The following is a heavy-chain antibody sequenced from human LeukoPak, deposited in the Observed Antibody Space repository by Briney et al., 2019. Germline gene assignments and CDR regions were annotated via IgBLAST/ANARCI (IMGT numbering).Heavy chain of an antibody. D-gene: IGHD6-6*01. CDR2: INPNSGGT. CDR1: GYTFTGYY. Sequence: ASVKVSCKASGYTFTGYYMHWVRQAPGQGLEWMGWINPNSGGTNYAQKFQGRVTMTRDTSISTAYMELSRLRSDDTAVYYCARSRYSSSHDERWGPGTLVTVSS. J-gene: IGHJ4*02. V-gene: IGHV1-2*02. CDR3: ARSRYSSSHDER.